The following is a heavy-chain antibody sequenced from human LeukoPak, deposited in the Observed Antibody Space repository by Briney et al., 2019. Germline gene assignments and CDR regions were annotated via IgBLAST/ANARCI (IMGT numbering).Heavy chain of an antibody. V-gene: IGHV3-30-3*01. Sequence: PGGSLRLSCAASGFTLSSYAMHWVRQAPGKGLEWVAVISYDGSNKYYADSVKGRFTISRDNSKNTLYLQMNSLRAEDTAVYYCARDELVAAFDYWGQGTLVTVSS. CDR2: ISYDGSNK. CDR1: GFTLSSYA. CDR3: ARDELVAAFDY. D-gene: IGHD2-15*01. J-gene: IGHJ4*02.